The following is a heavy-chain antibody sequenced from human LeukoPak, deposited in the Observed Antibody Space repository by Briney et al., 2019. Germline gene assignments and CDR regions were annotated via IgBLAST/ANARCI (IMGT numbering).Heavy chain of an antibody. CDR3: VRDFRSADY. J-gene: IGHJ4*02. CDR1: GFTFSTYC. V-gene: IGHV3-74*01. CDR2: ICPDGTVT. Sequence: GGSLRLSCAASGFTFSTYCMHWVRQAPGKGPMWVSRICPDGTVTNYADSVKARFIISRDNARNTVYLQMNGLRVEDTAVYYCVRDFRSADYWGQGTLVTVSS.